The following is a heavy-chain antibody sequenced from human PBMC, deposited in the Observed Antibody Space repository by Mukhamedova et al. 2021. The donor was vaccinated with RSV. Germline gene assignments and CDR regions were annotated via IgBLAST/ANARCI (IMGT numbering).Heavy chain of an antibody. Sequence: AGKGLEWIGRIYISGSTNYNPSLKSRVTISVDTSKNQFSLKLSSVTAADTAVYYCARDRISTAEGDNNWFDPWGQG. J-gene: IGHJ5*02. D-gene: IGHD2/OR15-2a*01. CDR3: ARDRISTAEGDNNWFDP. CDR2: IYISGST. V-gene: IGHV4-61*02.